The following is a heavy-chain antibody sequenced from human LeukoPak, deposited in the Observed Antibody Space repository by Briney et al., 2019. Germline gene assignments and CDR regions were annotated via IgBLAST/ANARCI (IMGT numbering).Heavy chain of an antibody. CDR1: GGSISSSSYY. D-gene: IGHD2-2*01. V-gene: IGHV4-39*02. CDR2: IYYSGST. CDR3: ARDNSYCSSTSCYYKWFDP. J-gene: IGHJ5*02. Sequence: ASETLSLTCTVSGGSISSSSYYWGWIRQPPGKGLEWIGSIYYSGSTYYNPSLKSRVTISVDTSKNQFSLRLSSVTAADTAVYYCARDNSYCSSTSCYYKWFDPWGQGTLVTVSS.